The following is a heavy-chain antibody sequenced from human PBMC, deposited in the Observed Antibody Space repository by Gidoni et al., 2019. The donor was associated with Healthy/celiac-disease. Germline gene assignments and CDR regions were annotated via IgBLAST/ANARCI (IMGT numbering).Heavy chain of an antibody. CDR1: GFTFRRFG. CDR2: ISYDGSNK. V-gene: IGHV3-30*18. D-gene: IGHD6-13*01. J-gene: IGHJ6*02. Sequence: QVPLVESGGGVVRPGRSLRISCAASGFTFRRFGRPWVRQAPGKGLEWVAVISYDGSNKYYADSGKGRFTITRDNSKNTLYLKMNSLRAEDTAVYYCAKDLDSSSWYKGYDGMDVWGQGTTVTVSS. CDR3: AKDLDSSSWYKGYDGMDV.